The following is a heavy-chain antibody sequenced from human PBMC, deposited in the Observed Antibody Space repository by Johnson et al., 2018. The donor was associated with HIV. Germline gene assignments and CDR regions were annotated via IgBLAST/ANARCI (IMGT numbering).Heavy chain of an antibody. Sequence: QVQVVESGGGLVQPGGSLRLSCAASGFTFSNYWMSWVRQAPGKGLEWVAVISYDGSNKYYADSVKGRFTISRDNSKNTLYLQMNSLKTEDTAVYYCTTQAADAAAGAPLAFDIWGQGTMVTVSS. D-gene: IGHD6-13*01. CDR3: TTQAADAAAGAPLAFDI. CDR1: GFTFSNYW. V-gene: IGHV3-30*03. CDR2: ISYDGSNK. J-gene: IGHJ3*02.